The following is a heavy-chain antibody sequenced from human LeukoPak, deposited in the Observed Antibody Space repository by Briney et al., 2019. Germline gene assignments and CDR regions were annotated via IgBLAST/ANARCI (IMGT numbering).Heavy chain of an antibody. CDR3: ARERNVVPLYNWFDP. CDR1: GGSTSSGGYY. J-gene: IGHJ5*02. Sequence: SQTLSLTCTVSGGSTSSGGYYWSWIRQHPGKGLEWIGYIYYSGSTYYNPSLKSRVTISVDTSKNQFSLKLSSVTAADTAVYYCARERNVVPLYNWFDPWGQGTLVTVSS. V-gene: IGHV4-31*03. CDR2: IYYSGST. D-gene: IGHD1-1*01.